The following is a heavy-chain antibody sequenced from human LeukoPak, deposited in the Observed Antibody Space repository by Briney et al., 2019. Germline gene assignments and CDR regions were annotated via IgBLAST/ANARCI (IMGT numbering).Heavy chain of an antibody. CDR3: ARVGSDWPYWYFDL. CDR1: GFTFSSYW. Sequence: GGSLRLSCAASGFTFSSYWMSWVRQAPGKGLEWVANIKHDGSEKYYMDSVKGRFTISRDNAKNSLYLQMKSLRADDTAVYYCARVGSDWPYWYFDLWGRGTLVTVSS. J-gene: IGHJ2*01. V-gene: IGHV3-7*01. CDR2: IKHDGSEK. D-gene: IGHD6-19*01.